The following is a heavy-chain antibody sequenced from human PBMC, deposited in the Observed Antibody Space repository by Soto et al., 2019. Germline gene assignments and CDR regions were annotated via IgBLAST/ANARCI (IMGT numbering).Heavy chain of an antibody. CDR1: GFTFSDSL. J-gene: IGHJ6*02. V-gene: IGHV3-7*01. CDR2: INPGGSEK. Sequence: GGSLRLSCVASGFTFSDSLMDWVRQSPGKGPEWAANINPGGSEKNYVDSVKGRFTISRDNAKNSLFLQMNNLRAEDTAVYYCASLGRHGWGQGTTVTVSS. D-gene: IGHD3-16*01. CDR3: ASLGRHG.